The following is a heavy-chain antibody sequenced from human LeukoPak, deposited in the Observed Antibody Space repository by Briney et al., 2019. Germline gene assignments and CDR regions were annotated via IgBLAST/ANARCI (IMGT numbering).Heavy chain of an antibody. V-gene: IGHV4-59*01. Sequence: PSETLSLTCTVSGGSISSYYWSWIRQPPGKGLEWIGYIYYSGSTNYNPSLKSLVTISVDTSKNQFSLKLSSVTAADTAVYYCARASYYYDSSGTPDYYYYMDVWGKGTTVTVSS. CDR1: GGSISSYY. J-gene: IGHJ6*03. CDR2: IYYSGST. CDR3: ARASYYYDSSGTPDYYYYMDV. D-gene: IGHD3-22*01.